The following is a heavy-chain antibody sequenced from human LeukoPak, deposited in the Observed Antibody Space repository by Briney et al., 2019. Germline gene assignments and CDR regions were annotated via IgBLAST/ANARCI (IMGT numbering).Heavy chain of an antibody. CDR1: GFTFSSYS. CDR3: ARDPKSGYHYFDY. D-gene: IGHD3-3*01. CDR2: ISSGSSTT. J-gene: IGHJ4*02. Sequence: GGSLRLSCAASGFTFSSYSMNWVRQAPGKGLEWVSYISSGSSTTYYADSVKGRFTISKDNAKNSLFLQMNSLRAEDTTVYYCARDPKSGYHYFDYWGQGTLVTVS. V-gene: IGHV3-48*01.